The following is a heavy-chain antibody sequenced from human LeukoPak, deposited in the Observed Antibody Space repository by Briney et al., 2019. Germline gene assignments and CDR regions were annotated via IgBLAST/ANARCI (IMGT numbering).Heavy chain of an antibody. Sequence: GGSLRLSCAASGFTFSSYEMNWVRQAPGKGLEWVSYISSSGSTIYYADSVKGRFTISRDNSKNTLYLQMNSLGAEDTAVYYCANLLRWEPYWGQGTLVTVSS. D-gene: IGHD4-23*01. CDR1: GFTFSSYE. J-gene: IGHJ4*02. CDR3: ANLLRWEPY. V-gene: IGHV3-48*03. CDR2: ISSSGSTI.